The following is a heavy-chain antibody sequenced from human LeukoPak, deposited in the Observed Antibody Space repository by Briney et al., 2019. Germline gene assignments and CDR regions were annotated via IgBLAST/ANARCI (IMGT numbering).Heavy chain of an antibody. Sequence: GRSLRLSCAASGFTLSRYAIHWVRQAPGKGLEWVAVISYDERNKYYGESVRGRFTISRDNSKNTLYLQMNSLRAEDTAVYYCARDRSGFASVDYWGQGTLVTVSS. J-gene: IGHJ4*02. CDR3: ARDRSGFASVDY. CDR2: ISYDERNK. CDR1: GFTLSRYA. D-gene: IGHD5-12*01. V-gene: IGHV3-30*04.